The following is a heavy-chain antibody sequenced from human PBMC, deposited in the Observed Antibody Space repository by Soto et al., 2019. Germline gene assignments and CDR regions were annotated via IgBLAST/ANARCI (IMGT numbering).Heavy chain of an antibody. D-gene: IGHD1-26*01. Sequence: QVQLVQSGAAVKKPGSSVKVSCKASGGTFSSYAISWVRQAPGQGLEWMGGIIPIFGTANYAQKFQGRVTITADESTSTADMELSSLGSEDPAVYYCAGGEGSYFFSDYWGQGTLVTVSS. CDR2: IIPIFGTA. CDR1: GGTFSSYA. V-gene: IGHV1-69*12. J-gene: IGHJ4*02. CDR3: AGGEGSYFFSDY.